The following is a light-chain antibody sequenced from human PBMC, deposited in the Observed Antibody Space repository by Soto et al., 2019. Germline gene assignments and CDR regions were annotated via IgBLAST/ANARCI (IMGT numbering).Light chain of an antibody. J-gene: IGLJ1*01. CDR1: SSNIGSNY. CDR3: ATWDDSLSGYV. CDR2: RNN. V-gene: IGLV1-47*01. Sequence: VLTQPPAASGTPGQRVTISCSGSSSNIGSNYVYWYQQLPGTAPKLLIYRNNQRPSGVPDRFSGSKSGTSASLAISGLRSEDEADYYCATWDDSLSGYVFGAGTKVTVL.